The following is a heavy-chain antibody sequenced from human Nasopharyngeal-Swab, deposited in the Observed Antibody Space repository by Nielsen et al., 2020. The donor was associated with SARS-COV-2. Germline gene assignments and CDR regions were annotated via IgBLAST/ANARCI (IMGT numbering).Heavy chain of an antibody. CDR2: ISGSGGST. CDR1: GFTFGSYA. D-gene: IGHD1-26*01. V-gene: IGHV3-23*01. Sequence: GESLKISCAASGFTFGSYAMSWVRQAPGKGLEWVSAISGSGGSTYYADSVKGRFTISRDNSKNTLYLQMNGLRAEDTAVYYCAKDRGVGALDYWGQGTLVTVSS. CDR3: AKDRGVGALDY. J-gene: IGHJ4*02.